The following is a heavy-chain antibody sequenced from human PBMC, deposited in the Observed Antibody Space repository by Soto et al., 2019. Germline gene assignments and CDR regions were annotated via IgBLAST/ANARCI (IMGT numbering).Heavy chain of an antibody. CDR1: GGSFSGYY. CDR3: ARQWVDFRLTNY. D-gene: IGHD6-19*01. V-gene: IGHV4-34*01. CDR2: INHSGST. Sequence: SETLSLTCAVYGGSFSGYYWTWIRQPPGTGLEWIGEINHSGSTNYNPSLKSRVTISVDTSKNQFSLKLTSVTAAVTAVYYCARQWVDFRLTNYWGPGTLVTVSS. J-gene: IGHJ4*02.